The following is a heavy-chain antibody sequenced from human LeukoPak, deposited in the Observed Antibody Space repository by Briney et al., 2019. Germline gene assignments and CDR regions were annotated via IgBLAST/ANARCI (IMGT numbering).Heavy chain of an antibody. CDR1: GGSFSGYY. CDR3: AREGVVGAYGHFDY. CDR2: INHSGST. D-gene: IGHD2-15*01. Sequence: SETLSLTCGVNGGSFSGYYWSWIRQPPGKGLEWIGEINHSGSTNYNPSLKSRVTISVDTSKNQFSLKLSSVTAADTAVYYCAREGVVGAYGHFDYWGQGTLVTISS. V-gene: IGHV4-34*01. J-gene: IGHJ4*02.